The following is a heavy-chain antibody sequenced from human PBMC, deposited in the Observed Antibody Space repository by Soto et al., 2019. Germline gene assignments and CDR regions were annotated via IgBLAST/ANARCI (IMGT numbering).Heavy chain of an antibody. V-gene: IGHV4-31*03. J-gene: IGHJ4*02. D-gene: IGHD6-13*01. CDR2: IYYSGST. Sequence: SETLSLTCTVSGGSISSGGYYWSWIRQHPGKGLEWIGYIYYSGSTYYNPSLKSRVTISVDTSKNQFSLKLSSVTAADTAVYYCARLPFPVKFSSVVMVPNWGQGTLVTVSS. CDR1: GGSISSGGYY. CDR3: ARLPFPVKFSSVVMVPN.